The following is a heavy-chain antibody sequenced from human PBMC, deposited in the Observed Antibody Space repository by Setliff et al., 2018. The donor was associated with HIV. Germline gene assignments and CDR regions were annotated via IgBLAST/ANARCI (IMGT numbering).Heavy chain of an antibody. Sequence: GGSLRLSCAASGFTVSRNYMSWVRQAPGKGLEWVSVIYGGGTYYADSVKGRFTISRDNSKNALYLQMNSLRAEDTAVYYCVRDASPDYDSGGYSAGGHWGRGTLVTVSS. J-gene: IGHJ4*02. V-gene: IGHV3-53*01. CDR3: VRDASPDYDSGGYSAGGH. CDR2: IYGGGT. D-gene: IGHD3-22*01. CDR1: GFTVSRNY.